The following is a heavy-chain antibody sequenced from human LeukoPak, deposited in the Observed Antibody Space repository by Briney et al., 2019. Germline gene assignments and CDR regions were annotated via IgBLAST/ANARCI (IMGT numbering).Heavy chain of an antibody. CDR1: GFTFSSYA. Sequence: AGGSLRLSCAASGFTFSSYAMSWVRQAPGKGLEWVSAISGSGGSTYYADSVKGRFTISRDNSKNTLYLEMISLRAEDTAMYYCAKGYNWNYLGAFDIWGQGTMVTVSS. V-gene: IGHV3-23*01. CDR2: ISGSGGST. J-gene: IGHJ3*02. D-gene: IGHD1-7*01. CDR3: AKGYNWNYLGAFDI.